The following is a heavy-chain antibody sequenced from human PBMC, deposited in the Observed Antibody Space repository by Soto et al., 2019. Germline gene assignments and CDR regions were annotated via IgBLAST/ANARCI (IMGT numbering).Heavy chain of an antibody. J-gene: IGHJ6*02. CDR2: IIPIFGTA. Sequence: SVKVSFKASGGTFSSYAISWVRQAPGQGLEWMGGIIPIFGTANYAQKFQGRVTITADESTSTAYMELSSLRSEDTAVYYCARDPATYYGDYDQRYYYGMDVWGQGTTVTVSS. D-gene: IGHD4-17*01. CDR3: ARDPATYYGDYDQRYYYGMDV. V-gene: IGHV1-69*13. CDR1: GGTFSSYA.